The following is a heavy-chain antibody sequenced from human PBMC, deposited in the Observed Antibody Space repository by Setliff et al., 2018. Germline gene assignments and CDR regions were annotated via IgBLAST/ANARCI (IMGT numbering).Heavy chain of an antibody. V-gene: IGHV4-39*01. CDR1: GGSISSGSYY. CDR3: ARPSKYYDILTGYYHNWFDP. Sequence: PSETLSLTCTVSGGSISSGSYYWGWIRQPPGKGLEWIGSIFYSGSTYYNPSLKSRVTISVDTSKNQFSLKLSSVTAADTAVYYCARPSKYYDILTGYYHNWFDPWGQGTLVTVSS. J-gene: IGHJ5*02. CDR2: IFYSGST. D-gene: IGHD3-9*01.